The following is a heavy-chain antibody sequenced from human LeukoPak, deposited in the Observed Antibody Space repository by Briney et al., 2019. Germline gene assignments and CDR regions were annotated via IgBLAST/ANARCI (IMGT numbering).Heavy chain of an antibody. D-gene: IGHD6-6*01. CDR2: INQDESKK. V-gene: IGHV3-7*01. CDR1: GFAFSDHW. CDR3: AISTYSSSPS. J-gene: IGHJ5*02. Sequence: GGSLRLSCAASGFAFSDHWMIWVRQAPGKGLEWVANINQDESKKYYVGSVEGRFTISRDNAKNSLYLQMNSLRAEDTAVYYCAISTYSSSPSWGQGTLVTVSS.